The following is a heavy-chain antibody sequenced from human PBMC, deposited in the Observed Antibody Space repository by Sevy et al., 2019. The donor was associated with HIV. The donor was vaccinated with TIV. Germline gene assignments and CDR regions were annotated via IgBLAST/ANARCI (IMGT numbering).Heavy chain of an antibody. Sequence: SETLSLTCTVSGYSISSGYYWGWIRQPPGKGLEWIGSIYHSGSTYYNPSLKSRVTISVDTSKNQFSLKLSSVTAADTAVYYCARGKGGEMATIYFDYWGQRTLVTVSS. V-gene: IGHV4-38-2*02. D-gene: IGHD5-12*01. CDR3: ARGKGGEMATIYFDY. CDR1: GYSISSGYY. J-gene: IGHJ4*02. CDR2: IYHSGST.